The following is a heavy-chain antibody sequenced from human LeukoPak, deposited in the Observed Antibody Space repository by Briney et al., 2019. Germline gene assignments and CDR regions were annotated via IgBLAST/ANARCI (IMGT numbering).Heavy chain of an antibody. Sequence: ASVKVSCKASGYTFPSYYMHWVRQPPGQGLEGMGIINPSGCSTSYAQKFQGRVTMTRDTSTSTVYMELSSLRSEDTAVYYCANGWELLPPRQWGQGTLVTVSS. D-gene: IGHD1-26*01. CDR1: GYTFPSYY. CDR2: INPSGCST. CDR3: ANGWELLPPRQ. J-gene: IGHJ4*02. V-gene: IGHV1-46*01.